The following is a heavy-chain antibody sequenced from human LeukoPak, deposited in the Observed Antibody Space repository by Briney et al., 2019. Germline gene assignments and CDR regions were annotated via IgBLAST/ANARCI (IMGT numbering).Heavy chain of an antibody. D-gene: IGHD3-10*01. Sequence: GGSLRLSCAASGFTVSSNYMSWVRQAPGKGLEWVSNLYTAESTNYADSVKGRFTISRDNSKNTLYLQMNSLRAEDTAVYYCARDLVRGAIDYWGQGTLVTVSS. J-gene: IGHJ4*02. V-gene: IGHV3-53*01. CDR3: ARDLVRGAIDY. CDR1: GFTVSSNY. CDR2: LYTAEST.